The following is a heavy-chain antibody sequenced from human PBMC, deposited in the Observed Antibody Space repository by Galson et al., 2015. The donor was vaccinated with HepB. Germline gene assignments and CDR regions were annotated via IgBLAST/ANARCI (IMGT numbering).Heavy chain of an antibody. CDR2: ISGSGGST. CDR1: GFTFSSYA. CDR3: AKDGGLRLGELSLAPYFDY. J-gene: IGHJ4*02. Sequence: LRLSCAASGFTFSSYAMSWVRQAPGKGLEWVSAISGSGGSTYYADSVKGRFTISRDNSKNTLYLQMNSLRAEDTAVYYCAKDGGLRLGELSLAPYFDYWGQGTLVTVSS. D-gene: IGHD3-16*02. V-gene: IGHV3-23*01.